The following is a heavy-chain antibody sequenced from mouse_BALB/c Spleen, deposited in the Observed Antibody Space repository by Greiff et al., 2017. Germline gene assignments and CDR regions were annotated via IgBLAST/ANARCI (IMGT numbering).Heavy chain of an antibody. CDR1: GYTFTSYW. J-gene: IGHJ3*01. D-gene: IGHD2-14*01. CDR3: ARGRYGTAY. V-gene: IGHV1-7*01. CDR2: INPSTGYT. Sequence: VQLQQSGAELAKPGASVKMSCKASGYTFTSYWMHWVKQRPGQGLEWIGYINPSTGYTEYNQKFKDKATLTADKSSSTAYMQLSSLTSEDSAVYYCARGRYGTAYWGQGTLVTVSA.